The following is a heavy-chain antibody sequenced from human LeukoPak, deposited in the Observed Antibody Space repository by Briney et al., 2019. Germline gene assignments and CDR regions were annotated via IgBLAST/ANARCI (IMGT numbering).Heavy chain of an antibody. J-gene: IGHJ4*02. CDR3: AKDRVSSGWYMVDY. D-gene: IGHD6-19*01. CDR2: ISWNSGSI. V-gene: IGHV3-9*01. CDR1: GFTFDDYA. Sequence: GGSLRLSCAASGFTFDDYAMHWVRQAPGKGLEWVSGISWNSGSIGYADSVKGRFTISRDNAKNSLYLQMNSLRAEDTALYYCAKDRVSSGWYMVDYWGQGTLVTVSS.